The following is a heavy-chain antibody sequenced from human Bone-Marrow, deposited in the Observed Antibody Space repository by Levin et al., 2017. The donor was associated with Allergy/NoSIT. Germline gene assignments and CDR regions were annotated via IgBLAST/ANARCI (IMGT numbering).Heavy chain of an antibody. CDR3: ATGEGKDEASVGTLLDY. J-gene: IGHJ4*02. CDR2: MNPTNGNT. CDR1: GYTFTSYN. V-gene: IGHV1-8*01. Sequence: ASVKVSCKASGYTFTSYNINWVRQATGQGLEWMGWMNPTNGNTGFAQEFQGRVTLTRDTSISTAYMELTSLRSEDTAVYYCATGEGKDEASVGTLLDYWGQGTLVTVSS. D-gene: IGHD6-13*01.